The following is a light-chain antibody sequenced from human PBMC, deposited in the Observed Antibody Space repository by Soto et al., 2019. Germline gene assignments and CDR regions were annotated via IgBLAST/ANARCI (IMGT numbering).Light chain of an antibody. CDR2: DDS. CDR3: QVWESSSDHPVV. CDR1: NIGSKS. J-gene: IGLJ2*01. V-gene: IGLV3-21*02. Sequence: SYELTQPPSVSVAPGQTARITCGGNNIGSKSVHGYQQKPGQAPVLVDYDDSDRPSWIPERGSGSNYGNTATLTISRVEAGDEAEYYCQVWESSSDHPVVFGGGTKLTVL.